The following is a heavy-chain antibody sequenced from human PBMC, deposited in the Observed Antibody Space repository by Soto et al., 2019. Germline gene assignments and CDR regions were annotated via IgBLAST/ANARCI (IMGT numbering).Heavy chain of an antibody. J-gene: IGHJ4*02. CDR1: GYSFTSYW. Sequence: RGESLKISCKGSGYSFTSYWIGWVRQMPGKGLEWMGIIYPGDSDTRYSPSFQGQVTISADKSISTAYLQWSSLKASDTAMYYCARPSPYDSSGYYLIDYWGQGTLVTVSS. CDR2: IYPGDSDT. CDR3: ARPSPYDSSGYYLIDY. D-gene: IGHD3-22*01. V-gene: IGHV5-51*01.